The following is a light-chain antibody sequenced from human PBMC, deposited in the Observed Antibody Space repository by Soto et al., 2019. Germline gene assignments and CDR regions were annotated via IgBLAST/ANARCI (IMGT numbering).Light chain of an antibody. V-gene: IGLV3-27*01. J-gene: IGLJ1*01. CDR2: KDS. CDR3: CSYAGTFYV. Sequence: SYELTQPSSVSVSPGQTARITCSGDVLAKKYARWFQQKPGQAPVLVIYKDSERPSGIPERFSGSSSGTTVTLTISGAQVEDEADYYCCSYAGTFYVFGTGTKLTVL. CDR1: VLAKKY.